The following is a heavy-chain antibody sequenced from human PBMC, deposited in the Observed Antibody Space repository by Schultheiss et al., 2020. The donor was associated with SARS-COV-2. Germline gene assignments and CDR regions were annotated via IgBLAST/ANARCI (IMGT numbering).Heavy chain of an antibody. V-gene: IGHV4-59*01. Sequence: SQTLSLTCAVYGGSFSGYYWSWIRQPPGKGLEWIGYIYYSGSTNYNPSLKSRVTISVDTSKNQFPLKLSSVTAADTAVYYCAKDPYSSGCYFYYWGQGTLVTVSS. CDR3: AKDPYSSGCYFYY. J-gene: IGHJ4*02. D-gene: IGHD1-26*01. CDR2: IYYSGST. CDR1: GGSFSGYY.